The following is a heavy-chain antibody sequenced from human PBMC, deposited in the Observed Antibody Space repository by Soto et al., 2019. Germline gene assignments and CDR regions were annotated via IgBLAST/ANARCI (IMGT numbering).Heavy chain of an antibody. CDR3: SRRAWPDFYHKGR. J-gene: IGHJ4*03. Sequence: EVQLAESGGGLAQPGGSLRLSCAASGFTLSGYAMDWVRQAPGKGLEYVSGISSNGVGTYYANSVQGRFTISRDNSKNTVYLQMGHLRPEGQGWYYLSRRAWPDFYHKGRWGQGNPVTVS. CDR1: GFTLSGYA. V-gene: IGHV3-64*01. D-gene: IGHD2-2*01. CDR2: ISSNGVGT.